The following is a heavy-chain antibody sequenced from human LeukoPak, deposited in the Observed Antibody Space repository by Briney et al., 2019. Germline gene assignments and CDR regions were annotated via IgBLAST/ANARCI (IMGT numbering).Heavy chain of an antibody. CDR1: GFTFSSYW. Sequence: GRSLRLSCAASGFTFSSYWMSWVRQAPGKGLEWVANIKQDGSEKFYVDSVKGRFAISRDDAKSSLFLQMDSLRSEDTAVYYCTKDTHDYWGQGTLVTVSS. V-gene: IGHV3-7*04. CDR3: TKDTHDY. J-gene: IGHJ4*02. CDR2: IKQDGSEK.